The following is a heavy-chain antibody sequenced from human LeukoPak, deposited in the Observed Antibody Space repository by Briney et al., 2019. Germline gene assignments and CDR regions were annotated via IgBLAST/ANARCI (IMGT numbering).Heavy chain of an antibody. Sequence: ASVKVSCKASGYTFTGYYMHWVRQAPGQGREGRGGINPNSAGTISAQKFQGRVTMTSAPSISTAYMELSRLRSDDTAVYYCARRRLFGSSSPWFAPWGQGTLVTVSS. J-gene: IGHJ5*02. D-gene: IGHD6-6*01. CDR3: ARRRLFGSSSPWFAP. V-gene: IGHV1-2*02. CDR2: INPNSAGT. CDR1: GYTFTGYY.